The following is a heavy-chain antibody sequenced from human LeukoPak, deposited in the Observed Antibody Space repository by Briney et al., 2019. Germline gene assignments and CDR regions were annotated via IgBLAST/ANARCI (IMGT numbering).Heavy chain of an antibody. V-gene: IGHV1-18*04. CDR1: GYTFTNYG. Sequence: GASVKVSCKASGYTFTNYGITWVRQAPGQGLEWMGWSSAYNANTNYAQKFQGRVTMTTDTSTSTVYMELRSLRSDDTAIYYCARTDYDILTGARMDVWGKGTTVTVSS. CDR2: SSAYNANT. CDR3: ARTDYDILTGARMDV. D-gene: IGHD3-9*01. J-gene: IGHJ6*04.